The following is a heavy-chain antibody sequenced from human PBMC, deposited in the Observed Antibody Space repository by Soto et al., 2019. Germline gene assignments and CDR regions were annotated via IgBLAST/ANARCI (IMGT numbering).Heavy chain of an antibody. CDR3: ARDLLSDRSTYHKGADC. CDR2: IYSGGST. J-gene: IGHJ4*02. D-gene: IGHD3-22*01. V-gene: IGHV3-66*02. CDR1: GFTVSSNY. Sequence: GGSLRLSCAASGFTVSSNYMSWVRQAPGKGLEKISVIYSGGSTYYADSVKGRFTVSRDDSNNTLFLQMCNLRPDDTAVYFCARDLLSDRSTYHKGADCWGQGIRVTVSS.